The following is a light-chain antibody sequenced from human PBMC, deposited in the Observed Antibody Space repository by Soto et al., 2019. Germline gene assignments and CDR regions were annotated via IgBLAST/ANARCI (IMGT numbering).Light chain of an antibody. J-gene: IGLJ1*01. V-gene: IGLV2-14*03. CDR1: SSDVGGYEY. CDR3: ISYTSINLDV. Sequence: QSALTQPASVSGSPGQSISISCTGTSSDVGGYEYVSWYQHHAGKAPKLMIYDVSSRPSGVSSRFSGSKSGNTASLTISGLQAEDEAEDYCISYTSINLDVLGTGTKVTVL. CDR2: DVS.